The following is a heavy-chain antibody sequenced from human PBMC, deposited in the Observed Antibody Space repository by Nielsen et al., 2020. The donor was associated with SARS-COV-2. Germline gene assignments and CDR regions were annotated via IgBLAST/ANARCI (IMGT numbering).Heavy chain of an antibody. CDR3: ARRWYGSDSDREAFDI. J-gene: IGHJ3*02. CDR1: GFTFSTYT. Sequence: GGSLRLSCAVSGFTFSTYTMTWVRQAPGKGLEWVAAVDATSNYIYYADAVRGRFTISRDNAKSSLYLQMDSLRAEDTAVYYCARRWYGSDSDREAFDIWGRGTMVTVSS. V-gene: IGHV3-21*01. D-gene: IGHD3-10*01. CDR2: VDATSNYI.